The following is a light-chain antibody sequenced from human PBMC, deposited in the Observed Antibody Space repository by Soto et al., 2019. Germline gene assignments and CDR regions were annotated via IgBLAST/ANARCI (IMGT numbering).Light chain of an antibody. Sequence: ERVLTQSPGTLSLSPGERATLSCRASQSVSSSFLAWYQLKPGQAPRLLIYGASSRATGIPDRFSGSGSGTDFTLTISRLEPEDFAVYYCQQYDSSLWTFGQGTKVE. CDR3: QQYDSSLWT. CDR2: GAS. V-gene: IGKV3-20*01. J-gene: IGKJ1*01. CDR1: QSVSSSF.